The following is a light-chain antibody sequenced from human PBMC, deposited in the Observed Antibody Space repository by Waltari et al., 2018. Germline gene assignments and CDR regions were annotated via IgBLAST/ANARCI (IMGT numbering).Light chain of an antibody. J-gene: IGKJ2*01. CDR3: MQALQTPPT. Sequence: DIVMTQSPLSLPVTPGEPASISCRSSQSLLHSNGYNYLDWYQQKPGQSPQLLIYLGSNRASGVSDRFSGSGSGTDFTLKISRVEAEDVGVYYCMQALQTPPTFGQGTKLEIK. V-gene: IGKV2-28*01. CDR2: LGS. CDR1: QSLLHSNGYNY.